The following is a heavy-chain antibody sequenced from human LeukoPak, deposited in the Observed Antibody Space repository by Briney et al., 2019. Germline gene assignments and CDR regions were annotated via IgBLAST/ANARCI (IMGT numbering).Heavy chain of an antibody. D-gene: IGHD2-2*01. V-gene: IGHV3-21*01. CDR3: AREGCSSASCSSYYYMDV. CDR1: GFTFSSYS. CDR2: ISSSSSYI. Sequence: GGSLRLSCAASGFTFSSYSMNWVRQAPGKGLQWVSFISSSSSYIYYADSVKGRFTISRDNAKNSLYLQMNSLRAEDTAVYYCAREGCSSASCSSYYYMDVWGKGTTVTVSS. J-gene: IGHJ6*03.